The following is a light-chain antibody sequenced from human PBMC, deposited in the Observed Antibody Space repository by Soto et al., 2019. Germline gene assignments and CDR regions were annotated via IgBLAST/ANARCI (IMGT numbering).Light chain of an antibody. CDR2: LGS. Sequence: DIVMTQSPLSLPVTPGEPASISCRSSQSLLHSNGYNYLDWYLQKPGQSPQLLIYLGSNRASGVPDRFSGSGSGTDFTLKISRVEAEDVGVYYCMQALQTPWTFGQGPKVDI. J-gene: IGKJ1*01. CDR3: MQALQTPWT. CDR1: QSLLHSNGYNY. V-gene: IGKV2-28*01.